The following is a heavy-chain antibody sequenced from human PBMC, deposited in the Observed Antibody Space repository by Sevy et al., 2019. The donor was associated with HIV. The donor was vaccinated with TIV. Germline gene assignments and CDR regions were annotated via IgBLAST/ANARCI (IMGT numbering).Heavy chain of an antibody. CDR1: GLNFSKYS. V-gene: IGHV3-48*02. CDR2: ISRSGTTT. D-gene: IGHD3-3*01. CDR3: ARDYDFWSGYTALSYYSLSYYYGMDV. Sequence: GGSLRLSCAASGLNFSKYSFNWVRQAPEKGLEWISHISRSGTTTYYTESVKGRFTVSRDNAKNSLYLQMSSLRNEDTVVYYWARDYDFWSGYTALSYYSLSYYYGMDVWGQGTTVTVSS. J-gene: IGHJ6*02.